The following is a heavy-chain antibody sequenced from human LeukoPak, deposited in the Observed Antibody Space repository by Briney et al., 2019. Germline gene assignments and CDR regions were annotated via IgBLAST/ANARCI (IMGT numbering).Heavy chain of an antibody. CDR2: INHSGST. CDR1: GGSFSGYY. D-gene: IGHD6-19*01. V-gene: IGHV4-34*01. J-gene: IGHJ4*02. Sequence: PSETLSLTCAVYGGSFSGYYWSWIRQPPGKGLEWIGEINHSGSTNYNPSLKSRVTISVDTSKNQFSLKLSSVTAADTAVYYCATTLITVAGLFFDYWGQGTLDTVSS. CDR3: ATTLITVAGLFFDY.